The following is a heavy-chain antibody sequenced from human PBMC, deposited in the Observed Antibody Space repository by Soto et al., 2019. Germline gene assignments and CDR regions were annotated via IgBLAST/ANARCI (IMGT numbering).Heavy chain of an antibody. J-gene: IGHJ6*03. CDR2: IKSKTDGGTT. D-gene: IGHD2-2*01. CDR3: TTDIVVVPAARPGYYMDV. Sequence: PGGSLRLSCAASGFTFSNAWMSWVRQAPGKGLEWVGRIKSKTDGGTTDYAAPVKGRFTISRDDSKNTLYLQMNSLKTEDTAVYYFTTDIVVVPAARPGYYMDVWGKGTTVTVSS. CDR1: GFTFSNAW. V-gene: IGHV3-15*01.